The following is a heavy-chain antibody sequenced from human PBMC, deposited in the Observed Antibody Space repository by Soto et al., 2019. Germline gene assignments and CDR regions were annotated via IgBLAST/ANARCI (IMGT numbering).Heavy chain of an antibody. J-gene: IGHJ5*02. Sequence: SQTLSLTCAISGASVSSKTAAWNWIRQSPSRGLKKLGRTYFRSKWYNDYAISVKSRITINPDTSKNQFSLLLNSVTPEDTVVYYCARVSFDHFVHWFDPWGQGTLVTVSS. CDR2: TYFRSKWYN. CDR1: GASVSSKTAA. CDR3: ARVSFDHFVHWFDP. D-gene: IGHD3-9*01. V-gene: IGHV6-1*01.